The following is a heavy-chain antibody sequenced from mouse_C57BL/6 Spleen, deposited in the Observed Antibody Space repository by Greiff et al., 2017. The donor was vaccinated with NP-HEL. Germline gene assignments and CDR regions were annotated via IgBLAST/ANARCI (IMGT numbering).Heavy chain of an antibody. Sequence: EVQLQESGPELVKPGASVKIPCKASGYTFTDYNMDWVKQSHGKSLEWIGDINPNNGGTIYNQKFKGKATLTVDKSSSTADMELRSLTSEDTAVYYCARGTTVVPFDYWGQGTTLTVSS. CDR3: ARGTTVVPFDY. CDR1: GYTFTDYN. D-gene: IGHD1-1*01. CDR2: INPNNGGT. J-gene: IGHJ2*01. V-gene: IGHV1-18*01.